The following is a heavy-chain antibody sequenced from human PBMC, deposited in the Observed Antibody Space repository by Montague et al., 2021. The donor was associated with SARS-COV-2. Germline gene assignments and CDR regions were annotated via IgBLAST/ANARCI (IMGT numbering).Heavy chain of an antibody. CDR2: SGRT. J-gene: IGHJ6*02. D-gene: IGHD3-22*01. V-gene: IGHV4-59*09. CDR3: ARGGYYDNTGYYSDYYYRMDV. Sequence: SGRTYYNPSLKSRVSMSVDTSKNQVSLRLSSLTAADTAVYYCARGGYYDNTGYYSDYYYRMDVWGQGTTGTVS.